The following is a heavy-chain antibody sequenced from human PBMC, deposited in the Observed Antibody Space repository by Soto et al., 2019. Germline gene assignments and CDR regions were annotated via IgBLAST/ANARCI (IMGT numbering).Heavy chain of an antibody. D-gene: IGHD3-22*01. Sequence: SETLSLTCTVSGGSIGSGDYYWSWIRQPPGKGLEWIGYIYYSGSTYYNPSLKSRLTISVHTSKNQLSLNLTSVTAADTAVYYCASALDDSSGYYGALGFWGQGALVTVSS. V-gene: IGHV4-30-4*01. CDR1: GGSIGSGDYY. CDR3: ASALDDSSGYYGALGF. J-gene: IGHJ4*02. CDR2: IYYSGST.